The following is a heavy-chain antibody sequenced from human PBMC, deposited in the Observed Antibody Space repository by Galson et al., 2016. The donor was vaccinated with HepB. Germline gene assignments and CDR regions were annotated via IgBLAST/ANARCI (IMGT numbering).Heavy chain of an antibody. J-gene: IGHJ5*02. Sequence: QSGAEVKKPGESLKISCKGSGYRFMNYWIGWVRQMPGKGLEWMGIIYPGDSHTRYSQSFQGQVTISVDKSIFTAYLQWSSLKASDTAIYYCARADFWSGHPPGWFDPWGHGTLVTVSS. D-gene: IGHD3-3*01. CDR1: GYRFMNYW. CDR2: IYPGDSHT. V-gene: IGHV5-51*01. CDR3: ARADFWSGHPPGWFDP.